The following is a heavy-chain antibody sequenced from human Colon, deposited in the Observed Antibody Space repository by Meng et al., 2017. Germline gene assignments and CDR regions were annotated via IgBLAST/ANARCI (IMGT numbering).Heavy chain of an antibody. CDR2: ISNGGYVF. CDR1: VFTFSDYY. D-gene: IGHD2/OR15-2a*01. Sequence: VEWVGWWGTLVSARGALDLCCAASVFTFSDYYMSWIRQAQGKGLEWLAYISNGGYVFYFADSVKGRFTISRDNAANSVYLHMDSLGADDTGVYYCARDFYETVSGSYHGAYLDNWGQGTLVTVSS. V-gene: IGHV3-11*04. CDR3: ARDFYETVSGSYHGAYLDN. J-gene: IGHJ4*02.